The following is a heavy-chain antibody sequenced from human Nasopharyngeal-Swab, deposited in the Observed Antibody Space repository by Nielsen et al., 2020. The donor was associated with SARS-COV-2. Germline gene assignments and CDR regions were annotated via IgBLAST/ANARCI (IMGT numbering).Heavy chain of an antibody. CDR2: IYYSGST. V-gene: IGHV4-39*01. Sequence: PGKGLEWIGYIYYSGSTYYNPSLKSRVTISVDTSKNQFSLKLSSVTAADTAVYYCASQGSGSYYLLYYYYGMDVWGQGTTVTVSS. J-gene: IGHJ6*02. D-gene: IGHD1-26*01. CDR3: ASQGSGSYYLLYYYYGMDV.